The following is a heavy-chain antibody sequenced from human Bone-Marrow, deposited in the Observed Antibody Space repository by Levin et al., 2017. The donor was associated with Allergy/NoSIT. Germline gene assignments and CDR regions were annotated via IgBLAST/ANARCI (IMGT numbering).Heavy chain of an antibody. J-gene: IGHJ4*02. V-gene: IGHV4-31*03. CDR1: GASIRSGAYY. D-gene: IGHD3-10*01. CDR3: ARGLAGFGGSAMAYDY. Sequence: SQTLSLTCTVSGASIRSGAYYWSWVRQPPGQGLEWIWYIYYNGSTYFNPSLKSRVSISVHTSKNQFSLNLRSVTAADTADYYWARGLAGFGGSAMAYDYWGRGSLVTVSS. CDR2: IYYNGST.